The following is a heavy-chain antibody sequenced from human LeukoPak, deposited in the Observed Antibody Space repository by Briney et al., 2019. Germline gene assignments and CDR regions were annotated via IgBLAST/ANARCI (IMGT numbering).Heavy chain of an antibody. D-gene: IGHD3-10*01. CDR3: ARDREADGSVSYTLFDP. Sequence: ASVKVSCKASGYTFTGYYMHWVRQAPGQGLEWMGWINPNSGGTNYAQKFQGRVTMTRDTSISTAYMELSRLRSDDTAVYYCARDREADGSVSYTLFDPWGQGTLVTVFS. V-gene: IGHV1-2*02. J-gene: IGHJ5*02. CDR2: INPNSGGT. CDR1: GYTFTGYY.